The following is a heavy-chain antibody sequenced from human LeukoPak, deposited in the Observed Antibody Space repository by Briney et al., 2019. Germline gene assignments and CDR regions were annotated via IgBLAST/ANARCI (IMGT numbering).Heavy chain of an antibody. CDR2: IYYSGST. D-gene: IGHD2-2*01. CDR1: GGSISSYY. J-gene: IGHJ5*02. Sequence: SETLSLTCTVSGGSISSYYWSWIRQPPGKGLEWIGYIYYSGSTNYNPPLKSRVTISVDTSKNQFSLKLSSVTAADTAVYYCARHRYCSSTSCYDARFDPWGQGTLVTVSS. V-gene: IGHV4-59*08. CDR3: ARHRYCSSTSCYDARFDP.